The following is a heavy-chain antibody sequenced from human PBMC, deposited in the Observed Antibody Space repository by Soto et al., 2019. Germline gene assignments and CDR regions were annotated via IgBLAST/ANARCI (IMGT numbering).Heavy chain of an antibody. V-gene: IGHV3-33*01. J-gene: IGHJ6*02. CDR1: GFTFSSYG. D-gene: IGHD3-10*02. CDR2: IWYDGSNK. Sequence: GGSLRLSCAASGFTFSSYGMHWVRQAPGKGLEWVAVIWYDGSNKYYADSVKGRFTISRDNSKNTLYLQMNSLRAEDTAVYYCARDMFGELRWPGYYYVMAVCGQGTTVTVSS. CDR3: ARDMFGELRWPGYYYVMAV.